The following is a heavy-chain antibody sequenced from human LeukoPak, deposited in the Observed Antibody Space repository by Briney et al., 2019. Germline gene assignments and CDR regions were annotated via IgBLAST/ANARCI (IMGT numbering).Heavy chain of an antibody. V-gene: IGHV3-30*04. Sequence: PGRSLRLSCVASGFTFTFSSYAMHWVRQAPGKGLEWVAVISYDGSNTYYADSVKGRFTISRDNSKNMLFLQMSSLRLEDTAVYYCARVNGAIFEVEDYFDYWGQGTLVTVSS. J-gene: IGHJ4*02. D-gene: IGHD3-3*01. CDR2: ISYDGSNT. CDR1: GFTFTFSSYA. CDR3: ARVNGAIFEVEDYFDY.